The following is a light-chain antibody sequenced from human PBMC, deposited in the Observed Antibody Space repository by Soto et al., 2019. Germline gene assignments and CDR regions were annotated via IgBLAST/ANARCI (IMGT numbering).Light chain of an antibody. CDR2: GAS. CDR3: QQYCSSPPT. Sequence: ELVLTQSPGTLSLSPGERATLSCRASQSVSSTYLAWYQQKPGQAPGLLLYGASNRASGIPDRFAGSGSGTDFTLTISRLEPEDFAVYYCQQYCSSPPTFGGGTKVEIK. J-gene: IGKJ4*01. V-gene: IGKV3-20*01. CDR1: QSVSSTY.